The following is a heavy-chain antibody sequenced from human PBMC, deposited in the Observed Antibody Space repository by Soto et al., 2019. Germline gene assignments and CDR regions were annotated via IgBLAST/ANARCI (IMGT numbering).Heavy chain of an antibody. CDR3: ARGRGAAADYFDF. Sequence: QVQLVESGGGLVKPGGSLRLSCAVSGFTFSDYYMTWIRQAPGKGLEWVSYISSSTSHTNYADSVKGRFTISRDNAKNSLFLQMNSLRAEDMAVYYCARGRGAAADYFDFWGQGTLVTVSS. CDR1: GFTFSDYY. CDR2: ISSSTSHT. J-gene: IGHJ4*02. D-gene: IGHD1-26*01. V-gene: IGHV3-11*05.